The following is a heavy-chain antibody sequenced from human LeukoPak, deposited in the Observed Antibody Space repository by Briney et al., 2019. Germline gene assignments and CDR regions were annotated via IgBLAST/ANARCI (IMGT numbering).Heavy chain of an antibody. CDR2: ISGSGGST. Sequence: QPGGSLRLSCAASGFTFSSYAMSWVRQAPGKGLEWVSAISGSGGSTYYADSVKGRFTISRDNSKSTLYLQMNSLRAEDTAVYYCAKGGTVLRFLEWLLGGSYFDYWGQGTLVTVSS. CDR1: GFTFSSYA. J-gene: IGHJ4*02. V-gene: IGHV3-23*01. CDR3: AKGGTVLRFLEWLLGGSYFDY. D-gene: IGHD3-3*01.